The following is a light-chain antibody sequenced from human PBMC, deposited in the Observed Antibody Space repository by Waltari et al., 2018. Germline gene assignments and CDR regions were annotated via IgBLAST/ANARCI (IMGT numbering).Light chain of an antibody. CDR2: GKE. CDR3: HSRKGSDNKVV. CDR1: SLRTSY. J-gene: IGLJ3*02. V-gene: IGLV3-19*01. Sequence: SSELTQGPDVSVALGQPVKITCQGDSLRTSYASWYQVKPGQAPVLVLFGKEKRPSGIPDRISGYSSGTTSSLTITGAQAEDEADYYCHSRKGSDNKVVFGGGTKLTVL.